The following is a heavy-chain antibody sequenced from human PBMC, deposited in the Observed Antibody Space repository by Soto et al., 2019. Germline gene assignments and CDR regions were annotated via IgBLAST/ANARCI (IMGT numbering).Heavy chain of an antibody. J-gene: IGHJ4*02. D-gene: IGHD1-26*01. CDR2: VDWDDDK. Sequence: SGPTLVNPTQTLTLTCTFSGFSLSTSGMCVSWIRQPPGKALEWLALVDWDDDKYYSTSLKTRLTISKDTSKNQVVLTMTNMDPVDTATYYCARGEWELLRFDYWGQGTLVTVSS. V-gene: IGHV2-70*01. CDR1: GFSLSTSGMC. CDR3: ARGEWELLRFDY.